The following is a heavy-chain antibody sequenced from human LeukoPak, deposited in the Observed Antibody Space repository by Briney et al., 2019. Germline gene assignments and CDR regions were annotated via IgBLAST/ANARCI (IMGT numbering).Heavy chain of an antibody. Sequence: SETLSLTYTVSGGSISSSSYYWGWIRQPPGKGLEWIGSIYYSGSTYYNPSLKSRVTISVDTSKNQFSLRLSSVTAADTAVYYCARLTYTYYYDSSTYSFWGQGTLVTVSS. J-gene: IGHJ4*02. CDR3: ARLTYTYYYDSSTYSF. V-gene: IGHV4-39*01. CDR1: GGSISSSSYY. D-gene: IGHD3-22*01. CDR2: IYYSGST.